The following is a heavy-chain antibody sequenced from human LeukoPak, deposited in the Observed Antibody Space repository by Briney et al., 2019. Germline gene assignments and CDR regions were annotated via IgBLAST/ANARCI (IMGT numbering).Heavy chain of an antibody. CDR2: IYTSGRT. D-gene: IGHD3-3*01. CDR3: ARDRRPTYVFWSGYDNWFDP. CDR1: GGSISSGSYY. Sequence: SQTLSLTCTVSGGSISSGSYYWSWIRQPAGKGLDWIRSIYTSGRTNYNPSLKSRVTISVDTSKNQFSLKLSSVTAADTAVYYCARDRRPTYVFWSGYDNWFDPWGQGTLVTVSS. V-gene: IGHV4-61*02. J-gene: IGHJ5*02.